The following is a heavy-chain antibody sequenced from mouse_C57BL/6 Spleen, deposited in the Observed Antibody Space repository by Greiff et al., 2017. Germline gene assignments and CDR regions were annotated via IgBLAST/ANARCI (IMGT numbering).Heavy chain of an antibody. CDR2: IYPGSGST. CDR3: AKVDAYYNSYGAMDY. D-gene: IGHD2-5*01. V-gene: IGHV1-55*01. Sequence: VQLQQPGAELVKPGASVKMSCKASGYTFTSYWITWVKQRPGQGLEWIGDIYPGSGSTNYNEKFKSKATLTVDTSSSTAYMQLSSLTSEDSSVYYCAKVDAYYNSYGAMDYWGQGTSVTVSS. CDR1: GYTFTSYW. J-gene: IGHJ4*01.